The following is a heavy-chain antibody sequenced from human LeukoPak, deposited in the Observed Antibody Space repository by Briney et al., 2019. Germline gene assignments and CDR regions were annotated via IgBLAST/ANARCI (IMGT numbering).Heavy chain of an antibody. CDR1: GFTFSSYA. V-gene: IGHV3-64*01. CDR3: ARAGPTGEAYFDY. J-gene: IGHJ4*02. Sequence: GGSLRLSCAASGFTFSSYAMHWVRQAPGKGLEYVSAISSNGGSTYYANSVKGRFTISRDDSKNTLYLQMGSLRAEDMAVYYCARAGPTGEAYFDYWGQGTLVTVSS. CDR2: ISSNGGST. D-gene: IGHD3-10*01.